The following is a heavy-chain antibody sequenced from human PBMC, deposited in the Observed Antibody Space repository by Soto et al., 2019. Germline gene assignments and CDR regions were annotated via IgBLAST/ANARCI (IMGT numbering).Heavy chain of an antibody. CDR1: GGSFSGYY. D-gene: IGHD6-13*01. J-gene: IGHJ4*02. V-gene: IGHV4-34*01. CDR2: INHSGGT. CDR3: ARTYSSSWPPFDY. Sequence: SETLPLTCAVYGGSFSGYYWSLIRQPPGKGLEWIGEINHSGGTNYNPSLKSRVTISVDTSKNQFSLKLSSVTAADTAVYYCARTYSSSWPPFDYWGQGTLVTVSS.